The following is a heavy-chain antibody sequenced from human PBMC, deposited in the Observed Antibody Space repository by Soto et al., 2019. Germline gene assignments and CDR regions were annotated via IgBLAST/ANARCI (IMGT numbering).Heavy chain of an antibody. CDR3: ARGGTNWFDP. V-gene: IGHV4-59*01. J-gene: IGHJ5*02. CDR2: IYYSGST. Sequence: SETLSLTCTVSGGSISSYYWSWIRQPPGKGLEWIGYIYYSGSTNYNPSLKSRVTISVDTSKNQFSLKLSSVTAADTAVYYCARGGTNWFDPWGQGTLVTVSS. CDR1: GGSISSYY. D-gene: IGHD3-16*01.